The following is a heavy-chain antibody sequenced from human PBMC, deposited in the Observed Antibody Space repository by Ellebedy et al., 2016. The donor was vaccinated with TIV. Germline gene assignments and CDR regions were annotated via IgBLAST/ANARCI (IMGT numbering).Heavy chain of an antibody. V-gene: IGHV4-59*08. CDR2: VYYSGGA. Sequence: SETLSLXCTVSGGSISGYYWSWVRQPPGKGLEWIGYVYYSGGANYNPSLKSRVSISLGTSKNDFSLRLSSVTAADTAIYFCARHLIEVVPTARDAFDIWGQGTMVTVSS. D-gene: IGHD2-2*01. J-gene: IGHJ3*02. CDR1: GGSISGYY. CDR3: ARHLIEVVPTARDAFDI.